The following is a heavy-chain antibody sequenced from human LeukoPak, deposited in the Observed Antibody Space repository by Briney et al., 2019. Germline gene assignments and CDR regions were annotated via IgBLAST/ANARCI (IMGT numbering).Heavy chain of an antibody. CDR1: GFTFSSYA. CDR3: AKGGYCSGGTCYPMDV. V-gene: IGHV3-23*01. Sequence: GGSLRLSCVASGFTFSSYAMSWARQAPGKGPQWVSAISGSGGITYYADSVKGRFATSRDNSKNTLYLQMNSLRAEDTALYYCAKGGYCSGGTCYPMDVWGQGTTVTVSS. D-gene: IGHD2-15*01. J-gene: IGHJ6*02. CDR2: ISGSGGIT.